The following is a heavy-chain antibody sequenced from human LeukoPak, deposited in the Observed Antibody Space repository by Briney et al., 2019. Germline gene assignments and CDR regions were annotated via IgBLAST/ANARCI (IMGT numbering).Heavy chain of an antibody. CDR2: IYPRDGST. CDR3: ARDQEGFDY. CDR1: GYTFTNNY. V-gene: IGHV1-46*01. J-gene: IGHJ4*02. Sequence: ASVKVSCKASGYTFTNNYLHWVRQAPGQGLEWMGMIYPRDGSTSYAQNFQGRVTVTRDTSTTTVHMELRGLRSEDTAVYYCARDQEGFDYWGQGTVVTVSS.